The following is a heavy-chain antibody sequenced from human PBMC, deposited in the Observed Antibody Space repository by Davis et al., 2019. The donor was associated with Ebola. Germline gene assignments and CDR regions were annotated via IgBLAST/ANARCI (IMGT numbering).Heavy chain of an antibody. D-gene: IGHD2-2*02. J-gene: IGHJ5*02. V-gene: IGHV5-51*01. CDR3: ARLQLPAAIREGGTVDNWFDP. CDR2: IYPGDSDT. CDR1: GYSFTSYW. Sequence: PGGSLRLSCKGSGYSFTSYWIGWVRQMPGKGLEWMGIIYPGDSDTRYSPSFQGQVTISADKSISTAYLQWSSLKASDTAMYYCARLQLPAAIREGGTVDNWFDPWGQGTLVTVSS.